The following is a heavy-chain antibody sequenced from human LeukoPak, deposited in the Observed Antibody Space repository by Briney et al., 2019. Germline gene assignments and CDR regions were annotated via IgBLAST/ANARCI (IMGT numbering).Heavy chain of an antibody. CDR3: ARDPDYGDPY. CDR2: ITSSGTTR. Sequence: PGGSLRLSCTVSGFTLTDHYMSWFRQSPGRGLEWISWITSSGTTRDYADSVKGRFTISRDSTKNSVYLQMTSLRPDDTAVYYCARDPDYGDPYWGQGTLVTVSS. J-gene: IGHJ4*02. V-gene: IGHV3-11*01. CDR1: GFTLTDHY. D-gene: IGHD4-17*01.